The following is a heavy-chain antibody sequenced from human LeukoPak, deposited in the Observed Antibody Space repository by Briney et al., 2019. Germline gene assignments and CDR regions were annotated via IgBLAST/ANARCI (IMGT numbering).Heavy chain of an antibody. D-gene: IGHD3-3*01. CDR2: ISGSGGST. V-gene: IGHV3-23*01. J-gene: IGHJ4*02. CDR3: AKFKKTGPDYDFWSGYYNY. CDR1: GFTFSSYA. Sequence: GGSLRLSCAASGFTFSSYAVSWVRQAPGKGLEWVSAISGSGGSTYYADSVKGRFTISRDNSKNTLYLQVNSLRAEDTAVYYCAKFKKTGPDYDFWSGYYNYWGQGTLVTVSS.